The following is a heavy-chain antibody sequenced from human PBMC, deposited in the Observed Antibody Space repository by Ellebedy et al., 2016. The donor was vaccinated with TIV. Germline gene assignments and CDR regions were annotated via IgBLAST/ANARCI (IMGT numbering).Heavy chain of an antibody. D-gene: IGHD3-16*01. J-gene: IGHJ4*02. V-gene: IGHV3-7*01. Sequence: GESLKISCAASGSTISRSWMSWVRQAPGKGLEWVANINQNGREKNYVDSVKGRFTISRDNAKNSLYLQMNSLRVEDTAVYFCVRARNYALDSWGQGTLVTVSS. CDR3: VRARNYALDS. CDR1: GSTISRSW. CDR2: INQNGREK.